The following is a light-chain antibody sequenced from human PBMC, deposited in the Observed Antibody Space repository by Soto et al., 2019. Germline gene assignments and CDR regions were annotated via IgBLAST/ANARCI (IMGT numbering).Light chain of an antibody. Sequence: QSALTQPASVSGSPGQSITISCTGTSSDVGAYNYVSWYQQHPGKAPKLIIYEVSNRPSGVSNRFSGSKSANTASLTISGLQAEAEADYYCNSYTSSSARVFGGGTKVTVL. J-gene: IGLJ3*02. CDR1: SSDVGAYNY. CDR3: NSYTSSSARV. CDR2: EVS. V-gene: IGLV2-14*01.